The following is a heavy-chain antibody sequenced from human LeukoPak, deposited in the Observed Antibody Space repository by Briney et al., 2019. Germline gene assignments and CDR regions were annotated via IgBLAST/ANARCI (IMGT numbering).Heavy chain of an antibody. CDR2: IYHSGST. CDR3: ASAPGPSLFDY. V-gene: IGHV4-38-2*01. CDR1: GYSISSGYY. J-gene: IGHJ4*02. D-gene: IGHD6-13*01. Sequence: SETLSLTCGVSGYSISSGYYWGWIRQPPGKGLEWIGSIYHSGSTYYNPSLRSRVTISVDTSKNQFSLKLSSVTAADTAVYYCASAPGPSLFDYWGQGTLVTVSS.